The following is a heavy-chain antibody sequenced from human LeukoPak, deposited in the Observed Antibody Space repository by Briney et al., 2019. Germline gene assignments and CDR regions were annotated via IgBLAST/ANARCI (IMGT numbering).Heavy chain of an antibody. CDR3: ARAFMYSSGWYGFDY. V-gene: IGHV4-59*01. CDR2: IYYSGST. J-gene: IGHJ4*02. CDR1: GGSISSYY. D-gene: IGHD6-19*01. Sequence: KPSETLSLTCTVSGGSISSYYWSWIRQPPGKGLEWIGYIYYSGSTNYNPSLKSRVTISVDTSKNQFPLKLSSVTAADTAVYYCARAFMYSSGWYGFDYWGQGTLVTVSS.